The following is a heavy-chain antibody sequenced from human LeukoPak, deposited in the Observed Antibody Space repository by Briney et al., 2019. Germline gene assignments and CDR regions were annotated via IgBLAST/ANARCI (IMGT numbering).Heavy chain of an antibody. Sequence: GASVKVSCKASGYTFSSYGISWVRQAPGQGLEWMGWISVYSGDTKYAQKVQGRVTMTTDTPTSPAYMELRSLTSDDTAVYFCARAPAAGATRVDYWGQGTLVTVSS. V-gene: IGHV1-18*01. CDR3: ARAPAAGATRVDY. CDR2: ISVYSGDT. D-gene: IGHD6-13*01. J-gene: IGHJ4*02. CDR1: GYTFSSYG.